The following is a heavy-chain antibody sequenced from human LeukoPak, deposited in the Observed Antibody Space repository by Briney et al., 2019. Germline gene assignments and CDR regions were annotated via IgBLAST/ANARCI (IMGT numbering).Heavy chain of an antibody. Sequence: PGGSLRLSCAASGFTVSSNYMSWVRQAPGKGLVWVSVIYSGGSTYYADSVKGRFTISRDNSKNTLYLQMNSLRAEDTAVYYCARDHPMVRGAAGYWGQGTLVTVSS. CDR2: IYSGGST. V-gene: IGHV3-66*02. J-gene: IGHJ4*02. CDR1: GFTVSSNY. D-gene: IGHD3-10*01. CDR3: ARDHPMVRGAAGY.